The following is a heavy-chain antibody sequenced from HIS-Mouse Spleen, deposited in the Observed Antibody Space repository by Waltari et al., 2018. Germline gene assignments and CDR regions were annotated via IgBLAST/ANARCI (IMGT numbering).Heavy chain of an antibody. J-gene: IGHJ2*01. D-gene: IGHD6-13*01. Sequence: QLQLQESGPGLVKPSETLSLTCTVSGGSISSSSYYWGWIRQPPGKGLEWIGSIYYSGGHYYTPSLKSRVTISVDTSKNQFSLKLSSVTAADTAVYYCAREIPYSSSWYDWYFDLWGRGTLVTVFS. V-gene: IGHV4-39*07. CDR1: GGSISSSSYY. CDR3: AREIPYSSSWYDWYFDL. CDR2: IYYSGGH.